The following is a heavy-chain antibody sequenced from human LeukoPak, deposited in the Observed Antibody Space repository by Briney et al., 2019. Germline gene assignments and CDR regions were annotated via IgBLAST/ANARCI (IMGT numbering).Heavy chain of an antibody. V-gene: IGHV4-34*01. CDR2: INHSGSP. D-gene: IGHD2-15*01. CDR3: ARGGRNCSGGSCYSLDY. J-gene: IGHJ4*02. Sequence: SETLSLTCAVYGGSFSGYYWSWIRQPPGKGLEWIGEINHSGSPNYNPSLKSRVTISVDTSKNQFSLKLSSVTAADTAVYYCARGGRNCSGGSCYSLDYWGQGTLVTVSS. CDR1: GGSFSGYY.